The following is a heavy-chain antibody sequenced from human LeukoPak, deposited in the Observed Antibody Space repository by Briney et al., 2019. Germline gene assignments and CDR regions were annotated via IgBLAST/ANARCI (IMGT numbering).Heavy chain of an antibody. CDR2: IYYSGST. Sequence: SETLSLTCTASGGSISSSTYYWGWLRQPPGKGLEWIGTIYYSGSTYYNPSLKSRVTISVDMSKNQFSLKLSSVTAADTAVYYCARLAYCGGDCPNFDYWGQGTLVTVSS. J-gene: IGHJ4*02. D-gene: IGHD2-21*02. CDR3: ARLAYCGGDCPNFDY. V-gene: IGHV4-39*07. CDR1: GGSISSSTYY.